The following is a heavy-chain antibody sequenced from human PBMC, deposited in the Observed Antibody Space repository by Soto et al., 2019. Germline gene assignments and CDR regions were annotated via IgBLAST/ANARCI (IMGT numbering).Heavy chain of an antibody. CDR2: ISAGSGST. CDR1: GFTFSTYS. D-gene: IGHD4-17*01. Sequence: GGSLILSCAASGFTFSTYSMSWVRQAPGKGLEWVSAISAGSGSTYYADSVKGRFTISRDNSINTLYLQMNSLRTEDTAVYYCAHPRGYGVFDAYDIWGQGAMVTVSS. CDR3: AHPRGYGVFDAYDI. V-gene: IGHV3-23*01. J-gene: IGHJ3*02.